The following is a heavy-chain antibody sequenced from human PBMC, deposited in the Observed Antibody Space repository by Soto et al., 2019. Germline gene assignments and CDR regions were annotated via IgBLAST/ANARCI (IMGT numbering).Heavy chain of an antibody. CDR3: ASSHAGAHITAAVH. Sequence: APVKVSWKGCGGRRDTITWVRPAPGQGLEWMGRIIPMFGIATYAQNFQGRVTISADKSTSTAYMELSSLRSEDTALYYCASSHAGAHITAAVHWGQGTLVTVSS. D-gene: IGHD6-13*01. CDR2: IIPMFGIA. J-gene: IGHJ4*02. CDR1: GGRRDT. V-gene: IGHV1-69*02.